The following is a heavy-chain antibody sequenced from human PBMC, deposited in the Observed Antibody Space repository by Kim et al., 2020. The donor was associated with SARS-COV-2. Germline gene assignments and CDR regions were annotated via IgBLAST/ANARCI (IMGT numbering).Heavy chain of an antibody. CDR3: ARDRDSSGRWYGMDV. J-gene: IGHJ6*02. Sequence: DAVKGRFTISRDNAKNSLYLQMNSLRAEDTAVYYCARDRDSSGRWYGMDVWGQGTTVTVSS. D-gene: IGHD6-19*01. V-gene: IGHV3-21*01.